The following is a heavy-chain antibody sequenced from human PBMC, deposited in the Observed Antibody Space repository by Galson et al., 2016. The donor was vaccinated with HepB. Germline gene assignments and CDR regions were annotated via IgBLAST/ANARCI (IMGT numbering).Heavy chain of an antibody. D-gene: IGHD6-25*01. CDR2: ISKSGNTT. J-gene: IGHJ4*02. V-gene: IGHV3-23*05. CDR3: ARSPPNITAYLDH. CDR1: GFTFNTHA. Sequence: SLRLSCAASGFTFNTHAMTWVRQAPGKGLEWVSTISKSGNTTYSSDSVKGRFTTSRDNSGNTVFLQLDRLRPEDTGVYYCARSPPNITAYLDHWGQGILVTVSS.